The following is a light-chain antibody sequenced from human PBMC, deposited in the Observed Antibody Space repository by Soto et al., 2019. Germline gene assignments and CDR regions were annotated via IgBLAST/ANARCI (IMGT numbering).Light chain of an antibody. CDR2: DTS. V-gene: IGKV3-20*01. J-gene: IGKJ5*01. Sequence: EFVLTQSPGTLSLSPGERATLSCRASQSLTNSFMAWYQQKPGQAPRLLIYDTSRRASGIPDRFSGSGSGTDFTLTISRLETEDFAVFYCQQYGTSEIIFGQGTRLEIK. CDR3: QQYGTSEII. CDR1: QSLTNSF.